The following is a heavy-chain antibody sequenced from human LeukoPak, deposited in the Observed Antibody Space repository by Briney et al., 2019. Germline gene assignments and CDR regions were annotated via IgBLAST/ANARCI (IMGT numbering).Heavy chain of an antibody. CDR2: ISGSGGST. J-gene: IGHJ6*03. D-gene: IGHD2-2*01. V-gene: IGHV3-23*01. Sequence: GGSLRLSCAASGFTFSSYAMSWVRQAPGKGLEWVSAISGSGGSTYYADSVKGRFTISRDNSKNTLYLQMNSLRAEDTAVYYCAKDAQRGYCSSTSCHQTPYYYMDVWGKGTTVTVSS. CDR3: AKDAQRGYCSSTSCHQTPYYYMDV. CDR1: GFTFSSYA.